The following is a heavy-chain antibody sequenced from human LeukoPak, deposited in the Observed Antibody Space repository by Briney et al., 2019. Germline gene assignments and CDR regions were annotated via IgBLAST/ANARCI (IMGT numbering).Heavy chain of an antibody. D-gene: IGHD3-22*01. J-gene: IGHJ4*02. CDR2: IIPIFGTA. Sequence: SVKVSCKASGGTFSSYAISWVRQAPGQGLEWMGGIIPIFGTANYAQKFQGRVTITTDESTSTAYMALSSLRSEDTAVYYCARTGRDSSGYYYVGDYWGQGTLVTVSS. CDR3: ARTGRDSSGYYYVGDY. V-gene: IGHV1-69*05. CDR1: GGTFSSYA.